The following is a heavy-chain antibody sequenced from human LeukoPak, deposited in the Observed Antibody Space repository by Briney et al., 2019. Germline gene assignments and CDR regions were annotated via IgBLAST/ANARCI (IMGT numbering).Heavy chain of an antibody. D-gene: IGHD3-10*01. J-gene: IGHJ5*02. V-gene: IGHV1-24*01. Sequence: ASVKVSCKVSGYTLTELSIHWVRQTPGKGLEWMGGFDPEDGETIYAQKFQGRVTMTRNTSISTAYMELSSLRSEDTAVYYCARGPARTFGSGSNWFDPWGQGTLVTVSS. CDR1: GYTLTELS. CDR2: FDPEDGET. CDR3: ARGPARTFGSGSNWFDP.